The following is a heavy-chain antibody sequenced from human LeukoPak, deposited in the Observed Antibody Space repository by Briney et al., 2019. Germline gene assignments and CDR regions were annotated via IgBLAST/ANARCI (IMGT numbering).Heavy chain of an antibody. Sequence: PSETLSLTCIVSGYSISSGYYWGWIRQPPGKGLEWIGSIYYSGSTYYNPSLKSRVTISVDTSKNQFSLKLSSVTAADTAVYYCAGYGYSYGLADYWGQGTLVTVSS. CDR1: GYSISSGYY. V-gene: IGHV4-38-2*02. D-gene: IGHD5-18*01. J-gene: IGHJ4*02. CDR2: IYYSGST. CDR3: AGYGYSYGLADY.